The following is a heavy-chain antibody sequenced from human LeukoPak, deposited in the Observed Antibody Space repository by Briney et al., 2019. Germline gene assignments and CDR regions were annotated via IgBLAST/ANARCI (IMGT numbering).Heavy chain of an antibody. CDR3: ARMGELIWALDY. CDR1: GGTFSSYA. D-gene: IGHD1-26*01. Sequence: GASVKVSCKASGGTFSSYAISWVRQAPGQGLEWMGGIIPIFGTANYAQKFQGRVTITADESTSTAYMELSSLRSEDTAVYYCARMGELIWALDYWGQGTLVTVSS. CDR2: IIPIFGTA. J-gene: IGHJ4*02. V-gene: IGHV1-69*13.